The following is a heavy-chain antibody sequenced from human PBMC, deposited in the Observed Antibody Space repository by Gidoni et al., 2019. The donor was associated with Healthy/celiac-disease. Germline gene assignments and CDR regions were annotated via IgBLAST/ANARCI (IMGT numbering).Heavy chain of an antibody. CDR2: ISSSGSTI. CDR3: ARDGITMVRGVIRGRWFDP. V-gene: IGHV3-11*01. D-gene: IGHD3-10*01. J-gene: IGHJ5*02. Sequence: QVQLVESGGGLVKPGGSRRLSCAASGFTFRDYYMSWIRQAPGQGLEWVSYISSSGSTIYYADSVKGRFTISRDNAKNSLYLQMNSLRAEDTAVYYCARDGITMVRGVIRGRWFDPWGQGTLGTVSS. CDR1: GFTFRDYY.